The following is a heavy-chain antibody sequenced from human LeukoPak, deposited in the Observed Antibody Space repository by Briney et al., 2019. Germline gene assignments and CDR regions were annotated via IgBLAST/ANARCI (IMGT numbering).Heavy chain of an antibody. CDR1: GFSFSSYS. V-gene: IGHV3-21*01. J-gene: IGHJ5*02. D-gene: IGHD3-10*02. CDR3: ARDAVRGNWFDP. CDR2: ISSSSSYI. Sequence: PGGSLRLSCAASGFSFSSYSMNWVRQAPGKGLECVSSISSSSSYIYYADSVKGRFTISRDNAKNSLYLQMNSLRAEDTAVYYCARDAVRGNWFDPWGQGTLVTVSS.